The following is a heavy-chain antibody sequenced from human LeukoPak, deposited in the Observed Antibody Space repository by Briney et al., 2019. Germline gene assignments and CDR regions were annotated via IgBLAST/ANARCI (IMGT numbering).Heavy chain of an antibody. J-gene: IGHJ4*02. V-gene: IGHV4-59*01. Sequence: PSETLSLTCTVSGGSISSYYWSWIRQPPGKGLEWIGYTYYSGSTNYNPSLRSRVTISVDTSKNQFSLKLSSVTAADTAVYYCARDESDYYDSSGYFDYWGQGTLVTVSS. CDR3: ARDESDYYDSSGYFDY. CDR1: GGSISSYY. CDR2: TYYSGST. D-gene: IGHD3-22*01.